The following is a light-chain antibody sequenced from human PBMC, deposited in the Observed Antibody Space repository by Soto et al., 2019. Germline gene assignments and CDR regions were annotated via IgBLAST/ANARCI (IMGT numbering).Light chain of an antibody. J-gene: IGLJ2*01. CDR1: TGAVTSGYY. Sequence: QTVVTQEPSLTVSPGGTVTLTCASSTGAVTSGYYPNWFQQKPGQAPRALIYGASNKRSWTPARFSGSLLGGKAALTLSGVQPEDEAEYYCLLYYGGAHVVFGGGTKLTVL. CDR2: GAS. V-gene: IGLV7-43*01. CDR3: LLYYGGAHVV.